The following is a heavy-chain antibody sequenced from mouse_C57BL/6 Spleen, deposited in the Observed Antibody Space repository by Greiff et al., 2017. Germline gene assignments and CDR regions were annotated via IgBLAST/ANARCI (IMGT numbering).Heavy chain of an antibody. CDR3: ARQGDYGSSYLLFAY. CDR2: ISNGGGSP. V-gene: IGHV5-12*01. D-gene: IGHD1-1*01. J-gene: IGHJ3*01. Sequence: EVKLMESGGGLVQPGGSLKLSCAASGFTFSDYYMYWVRQTPEKRLEWVAYISNGGGSPYYPDTVKGRFTISRDNAKNTLYLQMSRLKSEDTAMYYCARQGDYGSSYLLFAYWGQGTLVTVSA. CDR1: GFTFSDYY.